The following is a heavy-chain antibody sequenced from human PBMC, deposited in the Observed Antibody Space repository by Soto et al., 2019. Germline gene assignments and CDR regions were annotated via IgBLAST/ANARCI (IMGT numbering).Heavy chain of an antibody. D-gene: IGHD3-16*02. Sequence: ASVKVSCKASGHIFTNYGISWVRLAPGQGLEWMGWVSAYNGYTNYAQKVQGRVTMTTDTSTTTAFLEVRSLRFDDTAVYYCARAPRIVTPESGIRDFDYWGQGSLVTVSS. CDR3: ARAPRIVTPESGIRDFDY. CDR2: VSAYNGYT. J-gene: IGHJ4*02. V-gene: IGHV1-18*01. CDR1: GHIFTNYG.